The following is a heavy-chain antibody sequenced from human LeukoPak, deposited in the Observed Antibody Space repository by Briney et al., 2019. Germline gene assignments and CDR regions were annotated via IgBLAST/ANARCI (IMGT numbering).Heavy chain of an antibody. Sequence: ASVKVSCKASGYTFTGYFIHWVRQAPGQGLEWVGRINTDNGGTNYAQRFQGRVTMTRDTSRTTAYMDLSGLRSDDTAVYLCARDGTSYYYDSSGYSHYYSYYIDVWGKGTTITVSS. J-gene: IGHJ6*03. CDR1: GYTFTGYF. CDR2: INTDNGGT. CDR3: ARDGTSYYYDSSGYSHYYSYYIDV. V-gene: IGHV1-2*06. D-gene: IGHD3-22*01.